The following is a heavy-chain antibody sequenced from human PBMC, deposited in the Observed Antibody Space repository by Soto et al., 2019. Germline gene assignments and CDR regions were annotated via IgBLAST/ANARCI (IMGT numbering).Heavy chain of an antibody. J-gene: IGHJ5*02. CDR2: INAGNGNT. CDR1: GYTFTSYA. D-gene: IGHD3-9*01. CDR3: ARVVRYYDILTGYYNWIDP. Sequence: GASVKVSWKASGYTFTSYAMHWVRQAPGQRLEWIGWINAGNGNTKYSQNFQGRVTITRNTSASTAYMELSSLRSEDTAVYFCARVVRYYDILTGYYNWIDPWGQGTLVTVSS. V-gene: IGHV1-3*01.